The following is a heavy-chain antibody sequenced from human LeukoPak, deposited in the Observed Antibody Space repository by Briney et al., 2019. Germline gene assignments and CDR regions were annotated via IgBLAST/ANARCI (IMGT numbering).Heavy chain of an antibody. J-gene: IGHJ4*02. Sequence: GGSLRLSCAASGFTFSSYGMHWVRQAPGKGLEWVAGIWYDGSNKYYADSVKGRFTISRDNSKNTLYLQMNSLRAEDTAVYYCARARTVEPDYWGQGTLVTVSS. CDR2: IWYDGSNK. CDR1: GFTFSSYG. V-gene: IGHV3-33*01. CDR3: ARARTVEPDY. D-gene: IGHD4-23*01.